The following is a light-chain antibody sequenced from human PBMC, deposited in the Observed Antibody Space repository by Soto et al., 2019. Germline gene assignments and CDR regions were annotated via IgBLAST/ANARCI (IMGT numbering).Light chain of an antibody. J-gene: IGKJ5*01. V-gene: IGKV1-9*01. Sequence: IQLTQSPSSLSASVGDRVTITCRASQDINNYLAWYQQKQGKAPKVLIYAASTSQSGVPSRFSGSGSGTDFTLTISSLQPEDFATYYCQHLNAYPITFGPGTRLEIK. CDR2: AAS. CDR1: QDINNY. CDR3: QHLNAYPIT.